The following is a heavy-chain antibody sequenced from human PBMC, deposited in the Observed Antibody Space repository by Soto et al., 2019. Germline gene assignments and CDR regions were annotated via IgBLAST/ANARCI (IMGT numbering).Heavy chain of an antibody. Sequence: PSETLSLTCTVSGGSISSSSYYWGWIRQPPGKGLEWIGSIYYSGSTYYNPSLKSRVTISVDTSKNQFSLKLSSVTAADTAVYYCARLEVVSGNGDLNCSGGSCYGPFDYWGQGTLVTVSS. V-gene: IGHV4-39*01. CDR1: GGSISSSSYY. J-gene: IGHJ4*02. CDR2: IYYSGST. CDR3: ARLEVVSGNGDLNCSGGSCYGPFDY. D-gene: IGHD2-15*01.